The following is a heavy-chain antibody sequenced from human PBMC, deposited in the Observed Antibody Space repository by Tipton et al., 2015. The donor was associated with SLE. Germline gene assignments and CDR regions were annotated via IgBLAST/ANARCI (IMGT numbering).Heavy chain of an antibody. Sequence: TLSLTCSVSGGSIGRGSYYWNWIRQPAGKGLEWIGRIYTTGSTNYNPSLKSRVTMSRDTSTNQFSLNLNSVTAADTAVYYCARGSDRSGYFGAFDIWGLGAMVTVSS. D-gene: IGHD3-22*01. J-gene: IGHJ3*02. CDR1: GGSIGRGSYY. V-gene: IGHV4-61*02. CDR3: ARGSDRSGYFGAFDI. CDR2: IYTTGST.